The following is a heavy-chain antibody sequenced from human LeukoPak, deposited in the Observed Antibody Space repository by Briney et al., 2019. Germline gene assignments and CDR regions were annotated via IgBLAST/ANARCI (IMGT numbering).Heavy chain of an antibody. D-gene: IGHD4-11*01. CDR2: INSDGSST. CDR1: GFTFSSYW. J-gene: IGHJ4*02. CDR3: ARERAYSDYFDY. Sequence: GGSLRLSCAASGFTFSSYWMHWVRQAPGKGLVWVSRINSDGSSTSYADSVKGRFTISRDNAKNTLYLQMNSLRAEDTAVYYCARERAYSDYFDYWGQGTLVTVSS. V-gene: IGHV3-74*01.